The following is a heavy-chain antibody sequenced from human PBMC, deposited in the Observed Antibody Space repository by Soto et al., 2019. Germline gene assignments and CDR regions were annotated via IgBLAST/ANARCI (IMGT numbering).Heavy chain of an antibody. V-gene: IGHV4-31*03. J-gene: IGHJ4*02. CDR2: IYHTGST. D-gene: IGHD3-16*02. CDR1: GVTVGSDAYY. CDR3: ARYRFSGNRWSKFDY. Sequence: QVQLLQSGPGLVKSSQTLSLTCTVSGVTVGSDAYYWSWIRQHQGKGLEWIGNIYHTGSTYYSPSLKSRILISLDGSKNEFSLTLTSVTVADTAVYFCARYRFSGNRWSKFDYWGQGTLVTVSS.